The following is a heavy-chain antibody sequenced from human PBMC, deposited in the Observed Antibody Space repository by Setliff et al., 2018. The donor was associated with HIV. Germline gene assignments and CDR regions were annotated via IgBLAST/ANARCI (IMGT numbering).Heavy chain of an antibody. D-gene: IGHD5-12*01. J-gene: IGHJ4*02. CDR3: ARGGSGYDSLPFDY. Sequence: PGGSLRLSCAASGFTFSKYWMSWVRQAPGKGLEWVSRINSDGSSTSYADSVKGRFTISRDNAKNTLYLQMNSLRAEDTAVYYCARGGSGYDSLPFDYWGQGTLVTVSS. V-gene: IGHV3-74*01. CDR2: INSDGSST. CDR1: GFTFSKYW.